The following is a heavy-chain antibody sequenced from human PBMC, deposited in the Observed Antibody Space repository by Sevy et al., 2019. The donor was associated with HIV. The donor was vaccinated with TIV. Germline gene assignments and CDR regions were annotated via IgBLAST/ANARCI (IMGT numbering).Heavy chain of an antibody. Sequence: GGSLRLSCKASGFIFSRYGVHWVRQAPGKGLEWVSSLFGGGHGANYADSVKGRFIISRDNSRNTLSLQLNSLRAEDAAVYYCAKMEGQLVSEYYFDYWGQGILVTVSS. V-gene: IGHV3-23*01. CDR1: GFIFSRYG. D-gene: IGHD6-13*01. CDR3: AKMEGQLVSEYYFDY. CDR2: LFGGGHGA. J-gene: IGHJ4*02.